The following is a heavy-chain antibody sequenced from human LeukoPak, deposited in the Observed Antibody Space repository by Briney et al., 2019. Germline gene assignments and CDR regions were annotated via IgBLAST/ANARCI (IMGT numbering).Heavy chain of an antibody. D-gene: IGHD2-2*01. CDR1: GFTFSSYW. Sequence: GGSLRLSCAASGFTFSSYWMSWVRQAPGKGLEWVANIKQDGSEKYYVDSVKGRFTISRDNAKNSLYLQMNSLRAEDTAVYYCARDQAYCSSTSCYYYYGMDVWGQGTTVTVSS. V-gene: IGHV3-7*01. CDR2: IKQDGSEK. CDR3: ARDQAYCSSTSCYYYYGMDV. J-gene: IGHJ6*02.